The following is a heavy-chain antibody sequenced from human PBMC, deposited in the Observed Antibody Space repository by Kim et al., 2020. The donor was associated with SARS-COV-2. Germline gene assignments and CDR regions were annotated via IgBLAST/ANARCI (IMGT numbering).Heavy chain of an antibody. J-gene: IGHJ1*01. D-gene: IGHD4-17*01. CDR1: GFTFSSYS. Sequence: GGSLRLSCAASGFTFSSYSMNWVRQTPGKGLEWVSSISSSSSYIYYADSVKGRFTISRDNAKNSLCLQMNSLRAEDTAVYYCARESWDYGDSAEYFQHWGQGTLVTVSS. CDR3: ARESWDYGDSAEYFQH. CDR2: ISSSSSYI. V-gene: IGHV3-21*01.